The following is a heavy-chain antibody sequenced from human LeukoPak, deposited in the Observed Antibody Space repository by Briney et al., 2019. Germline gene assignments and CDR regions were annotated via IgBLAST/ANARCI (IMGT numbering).Heavy chain of an antibody. CDR1: GFTFSSYW. D-gene: IGHD3-10*01. V-gene: IGHV3-7*01. Sequence: GGSLRLSCAASGFTFSSYWMSWVRQAPGKRLEWVASIKEDGSDKHYVDSVKGRFTISRDNAKNSLYLQMNSLRVEDTAVYYCARDFRAYWGQGALVTVSS. CDR3: ARDFRAY. CDR2: IKEDGSDK. J-gene: IGHJ4*02.